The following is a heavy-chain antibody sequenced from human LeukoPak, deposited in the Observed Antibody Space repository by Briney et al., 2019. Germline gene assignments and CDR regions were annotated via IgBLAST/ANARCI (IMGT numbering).Heavy chain of an antibody. V-gene: IGHV3-23*01. CDR3: AKDPRTVPWYYFDY. CDR2: ISGSDGGT. D-gene: IGHD4-23*01. Sequence: PGGSLRLSCAASGFTFSSSAMSWVRQAPGKGLEWVSGISGSDGGTYYADSVKGRFTISRDNSKNTLYLQMNSLRAEDTALYYCAKDPRTVPWYYFDYWGQGTLVTVSS. J-gene: IGHJ4*02. CDR1: GFTFSSSA.